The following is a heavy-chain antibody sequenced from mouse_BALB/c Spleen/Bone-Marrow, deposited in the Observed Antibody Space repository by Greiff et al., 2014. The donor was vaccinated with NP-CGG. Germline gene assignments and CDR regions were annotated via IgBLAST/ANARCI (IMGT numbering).Heavy chain of an antibody. J-gene: IGHJ1*01. CDR3: ARRGYGNYGWYFDV. D-gene: IGHD2-10*02. CDR1: GYTFTSYW. V-gene: IGHV1S81*02. CDR2: INPSNGRT. Sequence: VQLQQSGAELVKPGASVKLSCKASGYTFTSYWMHWVKQRPGQGLEWIGEINPSNGRTNYNEKFKSKATLTVDKSSSTAYMQLISLTSEDSAVYYCARRGYGNYGWYFDVWGAGTTVTVSS.